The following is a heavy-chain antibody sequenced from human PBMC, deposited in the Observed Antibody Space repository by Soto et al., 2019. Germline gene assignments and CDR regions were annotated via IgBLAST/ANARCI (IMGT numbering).Heavy chain of an antibody. V-gene: IGHV1-2*02. CDR2: IKTDSGDT. CDR1: QYTFTSYD. CDR3: ARRSSTYLNEVIYDP. J-gene: IGHJ5*02. Sequence: ASVKVSCKASQYTFTSYDIFWVRQSPGRGLEWMGWIKTDSGDTHYAQNFQGRVTMTRDTSISIAYMELNNLVSDDTAVYYCARRSSTYLNEVIYDPWGQGTLVTVSS. D-gene: IGHD2-2*01.